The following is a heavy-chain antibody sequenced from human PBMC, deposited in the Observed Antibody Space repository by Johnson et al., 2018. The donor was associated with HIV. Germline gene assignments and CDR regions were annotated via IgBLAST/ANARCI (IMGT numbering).Heavy chain of an antibody. D-gene: IGHD3-9*01. V-gene: IGHV3-66*01. CDR3: ARDVEILAGPDALDI. J-gene: IGHJ3*02. CDR2: LFSGGTT. Sequence: VQLVESGGGLVQPGGSLRLSCAASGFTVSSNYMSWVRQAPGKGLEWLSVLFSGGTTYYADSVQGRLTISCDHSKNTLYIQMNSLRAEDSAVYYCARDVEILAGPDALDIWGQGTLVTVSS. CDR1: GFTVSSNY.